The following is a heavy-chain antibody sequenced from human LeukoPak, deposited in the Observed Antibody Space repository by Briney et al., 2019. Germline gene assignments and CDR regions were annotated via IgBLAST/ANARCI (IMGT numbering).Heavy chain of an antibody. V-gene: IGHV4-59*01. J-gene: IGHJ6*02. D-gene: IGHD4/OR15-4a*01. CDR1: GITLSNYG. CDR3: AREDPRTKVPEGMDV. Sequence: GSLRLSCAVSGITLSNYGMSWIRQPPGKGLEWIGYIYYSGTTNYNPSLKSRVTISVDTSKNQFSLKLNSVTAADTAVYYCAREDPRTKVPEGMDVWGQGTTVTVSS. CDR2: IYYSGTT.